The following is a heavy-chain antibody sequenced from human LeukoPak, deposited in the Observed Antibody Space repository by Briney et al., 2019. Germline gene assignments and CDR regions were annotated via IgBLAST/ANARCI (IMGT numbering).Heavy chain of an antibody. Sequence: GGSLRLSCAASGFTFSSYEMNWVRQAPGKGLEWVSYISSSGSAIYYADSVKGRFTISRDNAKNSLYLQMNSLRAEDTAVYYCARDFYDSSGYYYDYWGQGTLVTVSS. D-gene: IGHD3-22*01. CDR3: ARDFYDSSGYYYDY. V-gene: IGHV3-48*03. CDR2: ISSSGSAI. CDR1: GFTFSSYE. J-gene: IGHJ4*02.